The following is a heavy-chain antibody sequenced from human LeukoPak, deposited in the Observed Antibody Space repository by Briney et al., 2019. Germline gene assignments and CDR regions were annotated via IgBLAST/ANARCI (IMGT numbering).Heavy chain of an antibody. J-gene: IGHJ3*02. Sequence: GGSLRLSCAASGFTFSNYGMHWVRQAPGKGLEWVAVICCDGSNKYYADSVKGRFTISRDNSKNTLYLQMNSLRAEDTAVYYCARGRGYCSGTSCYERACDIWGQGTMVTVSS. CDR2: ICCDGSNK. D-gene: IGHD2-2*01. CDR3: ARGRGYCSGTSCYERACDI. CDR1: GFTFSNYG. V-gene: IGHV3-33*01.